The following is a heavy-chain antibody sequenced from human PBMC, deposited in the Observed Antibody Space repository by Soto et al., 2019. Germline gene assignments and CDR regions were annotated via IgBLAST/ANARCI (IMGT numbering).Heavy chain of an antibody. V-gene: IGHV3-74*01. D-gene: IGHD2-2*02. CDR3: ARAGLYAFGDS. Sequence: PGGSLRLSCAASGFTFSSYWMYWFRQAPGKGLVWVSGISGDGGSTTHADSVKGRFTISRDNAKNTLYLQMNTLRVEDTALYYCARAGLYAFGDSWGQGTLVTVSS. CDR2: ISGDGGST. J-gene: IGHJ4*02. CDR1: GFTFSSYW.